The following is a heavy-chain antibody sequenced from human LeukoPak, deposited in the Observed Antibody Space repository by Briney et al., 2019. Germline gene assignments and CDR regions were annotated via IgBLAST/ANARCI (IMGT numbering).Heavy chain of an antibody. CDR1: GFTFSTYD. J-gene: IGHJ5*02. CDR3: ELDSYDSSPSHIWFDP. V-gene: IGHV3-48*03. D-gene: IGHD3-22*01. Sequence: GGSLRLSCVGSGFTFSTYDMNWFRQAPGKGLEWVSYINKAGDSIYYAHSVKGRFTISRDNAKNSLYLQMSSLRVEDTAVYYCELDSYDSSPSHIWFDPWGQGTLVTVSS. CDR2: INKAGDSI.